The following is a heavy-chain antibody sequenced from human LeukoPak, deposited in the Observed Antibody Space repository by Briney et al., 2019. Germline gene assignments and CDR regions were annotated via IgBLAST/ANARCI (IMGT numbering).Heavy chain of an antibody. CDR2: ISGSGGSI. Sequence: GGSLRLSCTASGFTFSDYAMSWVRQAPGKGLEWVSGISGSGGSIRYAGSVKGRFIIFRDNSKNTLYLQMNSLRAEDTAVYYCAKGGDGYNYYFDYWGQETLVTVSS. D-gene: IGHD5-24*01. V-gene: IGHV3-23*01. CDR3: AKGGDGYNYYFDY. CDR1: GFTFSDYA. J-gene: IGHJ4*02.